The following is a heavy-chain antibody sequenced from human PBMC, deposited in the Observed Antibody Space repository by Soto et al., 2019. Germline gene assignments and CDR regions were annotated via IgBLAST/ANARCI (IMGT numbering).Heavy chain of an antibody. V-gene: IGHV3-53*01. CDR3: ARDRIEAAGTPRFHYYYGMDV. CDR1: GFTVSSTY. Sequence: GGSLRLSCAASGFTVSSTYMTWVRQAPGKGLEWVSVIYGGLTTSYADSVKGRFTISRDNSKNTVFLQINSLRGEDTAVYYCARDRIEAAGTPRFHYYYGMDVWGQGTTVTVSS. CDR2: IYGGLTT. D-gene: IGHD6-13*01. J-gene: IGHJ6*02.